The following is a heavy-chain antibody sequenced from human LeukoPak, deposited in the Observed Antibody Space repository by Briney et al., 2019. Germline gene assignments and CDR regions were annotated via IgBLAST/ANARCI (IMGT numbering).Heavy chain of an antibody. D-gene: IGHD4-17*01. J-gene: IGHJ4*02. V-gene: IGHV3-7*03. CDR3: ARGPYPYTTVTSPQYYFDY. Sequence: GGSLRLSCAASGFTFSSYWMSWVRQAPGKGLEWVANIKQDGSEKYYVDSVKGRLTISRDNAKNSLYLQMNSLRAEDTAMYYCARGPYPYTTVTSPQYYFDYWGQGTLVTVSS. CDR1: GFTFSSYW. CDR2: IKQDGSEK.